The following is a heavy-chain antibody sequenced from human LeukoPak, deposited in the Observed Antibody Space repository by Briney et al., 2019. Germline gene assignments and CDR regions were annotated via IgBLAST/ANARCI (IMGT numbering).Heavy chain of an antibody. D-gene: IGHD5-12*01. CDR3: ARDNSGYDLNWFDP. Sequence: KPGGSLRLSCAASGFTFSSYSMNWVRQAPGKGLEWVSSISSSSSYIYYADSVKGRFTISRDNAKNSLYLQMNSLRAEDTAVYYCARDNSGYDLNWFDPWGQGTLVTVSS. V-gene: IGHV3-21*01. CDR1: GFTFSSYS. J-gene: IGHJ5*02. CDR2: ISSSSSYI.